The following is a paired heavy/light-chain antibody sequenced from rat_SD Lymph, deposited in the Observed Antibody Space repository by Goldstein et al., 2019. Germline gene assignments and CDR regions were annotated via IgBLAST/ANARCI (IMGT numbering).Light chain of an antibody. CDR1: QNVGIN. V-gene: IGKV6S7*01. CDR3: LQHKSYPPT. Sequence: NTVMTQSPTSMFTSVGDRVTISCKVSQNVGINVAWYQQETGQSPKRLINWASNRDTGVPDRFTGSGSGTDFTLTINNMQAEDPAIYYCLQHKSYPPTFGAGTKLELK. J-gene: IGKJ2-1*01. CDR2: WAS.
Heavy chain of an antibody. CDR3: ARGEDYYDAGGFDY. D-gene: IGHD1-12*01. V-gene: IGHV4-2*01. CDR1: GFSFNDYW. CDR2: INQDSSTI. Sequence: EVKLVESGGGLVQPGRSLKLSCAASGFSFNDYWMGWVRQAPGKGLEWIGEINQDSSTINYTPSLKDKFTISRDNAQNTLYLQMSKLGSEDTAIYYCARGEDYYDAGGFDYWGQGVMVTVSS. J-gene: IGHJ2*01.